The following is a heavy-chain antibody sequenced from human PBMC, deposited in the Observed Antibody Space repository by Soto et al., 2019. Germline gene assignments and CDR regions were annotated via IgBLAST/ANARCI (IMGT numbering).Heavy chain of an antibody. CDR2: ISGSGVNT. CDR1: GFTFSSYA. Sequence: LRLSCAASGFTFSSYAMSWVRQAPGTGLEWVSAISGSGVNTYYADSVKGRFTISRDSSKNTLYLQMNSLRAEDTAVYYCAKDHRSSGSGSYSEFDYWGQGTLVTVSS. V-gene: IGHV3-23*01. CDR3: AKDHRSSGSGSYSEFDY. J-gene: IGHJ4*02. D-gene: IGHD3-10*01.